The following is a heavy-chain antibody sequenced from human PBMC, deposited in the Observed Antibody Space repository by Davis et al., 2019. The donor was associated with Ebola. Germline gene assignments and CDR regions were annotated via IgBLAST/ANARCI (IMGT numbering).Heavy chain of an antibody. J-gene: IGHJ4*02. Sequence: GESLKISCAASGLTFSSYIMNWVRQAPGKGLEWVANIKQDGSEKYYVDSVKGRFTISRDNAKNSLYLQMNSLRAEDTAVYYCAIANRGPVADTGDYWGQGTLVTVSS. V-gene: IGHV3-7*03. CDR1: GLTFSSYI. CDR3: AIANRGPVADTGDY. CDR2: IKQDGSEK. D-gene: IGHD6-19*01.